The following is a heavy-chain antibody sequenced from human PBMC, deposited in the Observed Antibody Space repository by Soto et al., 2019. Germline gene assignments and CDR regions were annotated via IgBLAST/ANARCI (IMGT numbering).Heavy chain of an antibody. CDR2: IDWDDDK. CDR1: GFSLSTSGMC. Sequence: SGPTLVNPTQTLTLTCTFSGFSLSTSGMCVSWIRQPPGKALEWLALIDWDDDKYYSTSLKTRLTISKDTSKNQVVLTMTNMDPVDTATYYCARILVVPAARYYYYYGMDAWGQGTTVTVSS. V-gene: IGHV2-70*01. J-gene: IGHJ6*02. D-gene: IGHD2-2*01. CDR3: ARILVVPAARYYYYYGMDA.